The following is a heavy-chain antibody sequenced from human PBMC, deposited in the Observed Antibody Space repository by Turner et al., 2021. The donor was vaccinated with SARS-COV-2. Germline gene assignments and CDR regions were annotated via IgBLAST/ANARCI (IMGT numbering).Heavy chain of an antibody. CDR1: GFTFSRYW. CDR3: ARVSGAAVWGNYAFDI. V-gene: IGHV3-7*01. J-gene: IGHJ3*02. Sequence: EVQLVESGGGLVQPGGSVKLSCAASGFTFSRYWMSWVRQAPGKGPEWVANIKQDGSEKYYVDSVRGRFTISRDNAKNSLYLQMSSLRAEDTAVYYCARVSGAAVWGNYAFDIWGQGTMVTVSS. D-gene: IGHD3-16*01. CDR2: IKQDGSEK.